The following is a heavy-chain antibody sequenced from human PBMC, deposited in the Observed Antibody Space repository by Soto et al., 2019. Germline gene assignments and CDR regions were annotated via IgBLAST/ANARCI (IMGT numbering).Heavy chain of an antibody. CDR2: INSDGSST. Sequence: EVQLVESGGGLVQPAGSLRLSCAASAFTFSSYWMPWGRQAPGKGLVWVSRINSDGSSTSYADSVKGRFTISRDNAKDTLYLQRNSLRAEDTAVYYCARDEGAHWGQGTLVTVSS. D-gene: IGHD1-26*01. J-gene: IGHJ1*01. CDR1: AFTFSSYW. V-gene: IGHV3-74*01. CDR3: ARDEGAH.